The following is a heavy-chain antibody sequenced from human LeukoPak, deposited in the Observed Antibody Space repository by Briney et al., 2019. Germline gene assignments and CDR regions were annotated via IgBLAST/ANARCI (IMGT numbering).Heavy chain of an antibody. V-gene: IGHV4-59*08. Sequence: SETLSLTCTVSGGSISSYYWNWIRQSPGKGLEWIGYIYYSGNTNYNPSLKSRVTISVDTSNNHFSLRLSSVTAADTAVYYCARPVSVGASTYFHYWSQGTLVTVSS. D-gene: IGHD1-26*01. CDR3: ARPVSVGASTYFHY. CDR1: GGSISSYY. CDR2: IYYSGNT. J-gene: IGHJ1*01.